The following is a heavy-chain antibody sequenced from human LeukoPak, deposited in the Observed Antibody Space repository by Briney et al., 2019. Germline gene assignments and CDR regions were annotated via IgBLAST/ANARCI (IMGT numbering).Heavy chain of an antibody. D-gene: IGHD3-22*01. CDR3: AKIHYDSSPWDS. V-gene: IGHV3-30*04. CDR2: ISYDGTKK. CDR1: GFAFSNYA. Sequence: PGGSLRLSRAASGFAFSNYAMHWVRQAPGKGLQWVAVISYDGTKKYYADSLKGRFTISRDNSKNTLYLQMNSLRAEDTAVYYCAKIHYDSSPWDSWGQGTLVTVSS. J-gene: IGHJ4*02.